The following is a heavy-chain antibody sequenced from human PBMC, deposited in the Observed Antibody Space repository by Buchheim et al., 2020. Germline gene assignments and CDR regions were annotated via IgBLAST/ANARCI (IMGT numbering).Heavy chain of an antibody. CDR3: ARDRTRPTPWKIYYDSSGLKY. Sequence: QVQLVESGGGVVQPGRSLRLSCAASGFTFSSYAMHWVRQAPGKGLEWVAVISYDGSNKYYADYVKGRVTIYRDNSKNTLYLQMNSLRAEDTAVYYCARDRTRPTPWKIYYDSSGLKYWGQGTL. CDR2: ISYDGSNK. D-gene: IGHD3-22*01. V-gene: IGHV3-30-3*01. J-gene: IGHJ4*02. CDR1: GFTFSSYA.